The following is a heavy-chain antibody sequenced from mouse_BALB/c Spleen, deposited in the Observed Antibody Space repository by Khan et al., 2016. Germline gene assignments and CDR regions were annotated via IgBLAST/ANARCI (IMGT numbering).Heavy chain of an antibody. D-gene: IGHD2-3*01. CDR1: GFNIKDYY. V-gene: IGHV14-1*02. CDR2: IDPENGNT. J-gene: IGHJ3*01. CDR3: ALDGSWFAY. Sequence: VQLQQSGAELVRPGALVKLSCKAPGFNIKDYYMHWVKQRPDQGLEWIGWIDPENGNTIYDPKFQGKASIPADTSSNTAYLQLSGLTSEDTAVYYCALDGSWFAYWGQGTLVTVSA.